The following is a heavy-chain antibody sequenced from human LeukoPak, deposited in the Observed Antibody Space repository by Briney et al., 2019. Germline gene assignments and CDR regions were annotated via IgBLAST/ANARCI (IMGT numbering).Heavy chain of an antibody. V-gene: IGHV3-7*03. Sequence: PGGSLRLSCAASGFSFSSYWMNWVRRAPGKGLEWLANIKEDGSKKYYVDSVKGRFTISRDNAKNSLYLQMDSLRAEDTAVYYCARDPHDSSGYFNDYWGRGTLVTVSS. CDR1: GFSFSSYW. D-gene: IGHD3-22*01. CDR3: ARDPHDSSGYFNDY. CDR2: IKEDGSKK. J-gene: IGHJ4*02.